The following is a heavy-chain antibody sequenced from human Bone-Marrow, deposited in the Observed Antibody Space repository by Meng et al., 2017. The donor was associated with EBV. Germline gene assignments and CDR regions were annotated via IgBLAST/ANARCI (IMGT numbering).Heavy chain of an antibody. V-gene: IGHV3-11*01. CDR1: GFTFSAYY. Sequence: QVQVVEAVEWLVQPGGSPGLSCASFGFTFSAYYMRWIRQAQGKRLEWVSYISSSGSTIYYADSVKGRFTISRDNAKNSPYLQMNSLRAEDTAVYYCARDRGSLLMMDYWGQGTLVTVSS. CDR3: ARDRGSLLMMDY. J-gene: IGHJ4*02. CDR2: ISSSGSTI. D-gene: IGHD3-16*01.